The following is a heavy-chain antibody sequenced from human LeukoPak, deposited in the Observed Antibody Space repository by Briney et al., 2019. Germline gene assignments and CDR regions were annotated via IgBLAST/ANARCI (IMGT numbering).Heavy chain of an antibody. J-gene: IGHJ5*02. V-gene: IGHV4-39*06. Sequence: PSETLSLTCTVSGGSISNYYWGWIRQPPGEGLEWIGSIYYSGSTYYNSSLQSRVTISVHMSNNQFALKLSSVTAADTAVYCCAREGGYYDGSGYFFRSSHNWFDPWGQGTLVTVSS. CDR3: AREGGYYDGSGYFFRSSHNWFDP. CDR1: GGSISNYY. D-gene: IGHD3-22*01. CDR2: IYYSGST.